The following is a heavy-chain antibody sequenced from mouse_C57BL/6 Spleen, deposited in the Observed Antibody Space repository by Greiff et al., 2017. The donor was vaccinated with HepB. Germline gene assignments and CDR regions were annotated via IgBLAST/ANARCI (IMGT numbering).Heavy chain of an antibody. D-gene: IGHD1-1*01. V-gene: IGHV5-4*01. CDR1: GFTFSSYA. CDR3: ARGYYGSHWYFDV. Sequence: EVQLVESGGGLVKPGGSLKLSCAASGFTFSSYAMSWVRQTPEKRLEWVATISDGGSYTYYPDNVKGRFTISRDNAKKNLYLQMSHLKSEDTAMYYCARGYYGSHWYFDVWGTGTTVTVSS. CDR2: ISDGGSYT. J-gene: IGHJ1*03.